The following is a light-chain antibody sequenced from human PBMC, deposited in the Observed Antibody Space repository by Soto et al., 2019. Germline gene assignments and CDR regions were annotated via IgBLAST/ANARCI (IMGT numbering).Light chain of an antibody. J-gene: IGLJ2*01. CDR2: LDSDGSH. V-gene: IGLV4-69*01. CDR1: SGHSSYA. CDR3: QTWCTGSHVV. Sequence: QLVLTQSPSASASLGASVKLTCTLSSGHSSYAIAWHQQQPENGPRYLMKLDSDGSHTKGDAIPDRFSGSSSGAERYLTISSLQSEDEADYYCQTWCTGSHVVVVGGTKLTVL.